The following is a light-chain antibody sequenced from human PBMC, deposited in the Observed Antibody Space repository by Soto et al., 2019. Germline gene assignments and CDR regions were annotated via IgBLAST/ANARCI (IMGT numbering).Light chain of an antibody. J-gene: IGLJ2*01. CDR3: SSYTSSSPPVL. CDR1: SSDVGAYNY. V-gene: IGLV2-14*03. Sequence: QSVLTQPASVSGSPGQSITISCTGTSSDVGAYNYVSWYQQHPGKAPKLMIFDVSNRPSGVSNRFSGSKSDKTASLTISGLQAEDEADYYCSSYTSSSPPVLFGGGTKVTVL. CDR2: DVS.